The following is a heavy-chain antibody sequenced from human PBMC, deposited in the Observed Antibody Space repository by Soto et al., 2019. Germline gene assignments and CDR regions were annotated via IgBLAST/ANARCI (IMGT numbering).Heavy chain of an antibody. J-gene: IGHJ3*02. V-gene: IGHV3-23*01. CDR3: ASAQAVVIAPLGI. Sequence: LRLSVAASGXTLNNSAMTWVRQAPGQGLEWVASISENGGSRGGTYYADSVKGRFTISRDNSKNTLYLQVDSLTGADTAVYYCASAQAVVIAPLGIWGQGALVTVS. D-gene: IGHD2-21*01. CDR1: GXTLNNSA. CDR2: ISENGGSRGGT.